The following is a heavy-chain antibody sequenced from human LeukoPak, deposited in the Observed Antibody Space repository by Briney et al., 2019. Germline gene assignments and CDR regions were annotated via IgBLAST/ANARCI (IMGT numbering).Heavy chain of an antibody. J-gene: IGHJ6*03. CDR1: GGSFGGYY. V-gene: IGHV4-34*01. D-gene: IGHD6-13*01. CDR2: INHSGNT. Sequence: SETLSLTCAISGGSFGGYYWSYIRQPPGKGLEWIGEINHSGNTYYNPSLKSRVTISLDTSKNQFSLKLSSVTAADTAVCYCASGIGAAADYFYYYMDVWGKGTTVTVSS. CDR3: ASGIGAAADYFYYYMDV.